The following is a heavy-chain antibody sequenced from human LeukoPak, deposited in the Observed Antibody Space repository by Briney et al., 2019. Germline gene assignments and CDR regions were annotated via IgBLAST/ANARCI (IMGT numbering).Heavy chain of an antibody. V-gene: IGHV4-61*02. Sequence: SETLSLTCTVSGGSISSSSYYWGWIRQPAGKGLEWIGRIYTSGSTNYNPSLKSRVTMSVDTSKNQFSLKLSSVTAADTAVYYCARELWFGELLMMGGFDPWGQGTLVTVSS. CDR1: GGSISSSSYY. J-gene: IGHJ5*02. CDR3: ARELWFGELLMMGGFDP. D-gene: IGHD3-10*01. CDR2: IYTSGST.